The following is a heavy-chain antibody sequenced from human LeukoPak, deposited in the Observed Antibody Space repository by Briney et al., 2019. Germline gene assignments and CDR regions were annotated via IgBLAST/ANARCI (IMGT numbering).Heavy chain of an antibody. D-gene: IGHD3-22*01. Sequence: GGSLRLSCAASGFTFSSYSMNWVRQAPGKGLEWVSSISSSSSYIYYADSVKGRFTIPRDNAKNSLYLQMNSLRAEDTAVYYCARGLGSSGYYSANWGQGTLVTVSS. CDR1: GFTFSSYS. V-gene: IGHV3-21*01. J-gene: IGHJ4*02. CDR3: ARGLGSSGYYSAN. CDR2: ISSSSSYI.